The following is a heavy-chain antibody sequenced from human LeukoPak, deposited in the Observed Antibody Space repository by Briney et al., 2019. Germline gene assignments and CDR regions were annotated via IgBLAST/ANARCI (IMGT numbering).Heavy chain of an antibody. CDR3: ATDMVVGATREFDY. CDR2: FDPEDGET. Sequence: ASVKVSCKVSGYTLTELSMHWVRQAPGKGLEWVGGFDPEDGETIYAQKFQGRVTMTEDTSTDTAYMELSSLRSEDTAVYYCATDMVVGATREFDYWGQGTLVTVSS. CDR1: GYTLTELS. J-gene: IGHJ4*02. D-gene: IGHD1-26*01. V-gene: IGHV1-24*01.